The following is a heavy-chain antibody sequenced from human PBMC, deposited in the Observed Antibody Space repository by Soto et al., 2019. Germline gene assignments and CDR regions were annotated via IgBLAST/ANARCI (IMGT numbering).Heavy chain of an antibody. Sequence: EVQLVESGGGLVQPGRSLRLSCAASGFTFDDYAMHWVRQAPGKGLEWVSGISWNSGSIGYADSVKGRFTISRDNAKNSLYLQMNSLRAEDTALYYCAKDYDYDFWSGYSIDYWGQGTLVTVSS. CDR3: AKDYDYDFWSGYSIDY. CDR2: ISWNSGSI. D-gene: IGHD3-3*01. V-gene: IGHV3-9*01. CDR1: GFTFDDYA. J-gene: IGHJ4*02.